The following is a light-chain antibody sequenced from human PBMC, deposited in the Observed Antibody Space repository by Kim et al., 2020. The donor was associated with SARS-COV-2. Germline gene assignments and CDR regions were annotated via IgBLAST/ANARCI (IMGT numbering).Light chain of an antibody. CDR3: NSRDSRGNHYV. Sequence: SSELTQDPAVSVALGQTVRITCQGDSLRSYYASWYQQKPGQAPVLVIYGKNNRHSGIPDRFSGPSSGNTASLTITGAQAEDEADYYCNSRDSRGNHYVFG. CDR2: GKN. V-gene: IGLV3-19*01. J-gene: IGLJ1*01. CDR1: SLRSYY.